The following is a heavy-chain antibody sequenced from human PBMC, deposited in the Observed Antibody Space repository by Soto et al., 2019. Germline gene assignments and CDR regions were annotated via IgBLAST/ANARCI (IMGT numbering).Heavy chain of an antibody. J-gene: IGHJ4*02. CDR1: AGTFSSYT. CDR3: ARDKTTYYFDY. Sequence: QVQLVQSGAEVKKPGSSVKVSCKASAGTFSSYTISWVRQAPGQGLEWMGRIIPILGIANYAQKFQGRVTITADKSTSTAYMELSSLRSEDTAVYYCARDKTTYYFDYWGQGTLVTVSS. D-gene: IGHD1-7*01. CDR2: IIPILGIA. V-gene: IGHV1-69*08.